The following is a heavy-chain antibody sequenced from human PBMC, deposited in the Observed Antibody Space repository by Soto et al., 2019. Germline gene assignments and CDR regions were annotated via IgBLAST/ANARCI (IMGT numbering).Heavy chain of an antibody. CDR1: GFIFNTYI. CDR3: ARWKTGTAFDY. CDR2: IRADSSAI. D-gene: IGHD1-1*01. V-gene: IGHV3-48*01. J-gene: IGHJ4*02. Sequence: GGSLRLSCAASGFIFNTYIMSWVRQAPGKGLEWVSYIRADSSAIYYADSVRGRFTISRDNARNSLYLQMNSLRAEDTAVYYCARWKTGTAFDYWGQGTLVTVSS.